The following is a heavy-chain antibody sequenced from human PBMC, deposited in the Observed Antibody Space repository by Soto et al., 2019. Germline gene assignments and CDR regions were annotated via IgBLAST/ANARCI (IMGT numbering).Heavy chain of an antibody. Sequence: SHTCTVADDSSGRNYGSWLRQPPGKGLEWIGYIYYSGITNYNPFLESRVTISLAKSRNQFSLRLSSVTAADTAVYYCARGPMISGGGMVTGVPYIDCSGPRALVT. V-gene: IGHV4-59*01. J-gene: IGHJ4*02. CDR1: DDSSGRNY. CDR2: IYYSGIT. D-gene: IGHD3-16*01. CDR3: ARGPMISGGGMVTGVPYIDC.